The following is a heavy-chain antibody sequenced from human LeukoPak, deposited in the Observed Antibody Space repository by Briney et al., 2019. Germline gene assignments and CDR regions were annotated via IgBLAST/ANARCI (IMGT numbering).Heavy chain of an antibody. D-gene: IGHD3/OR15-3a*01. CDR2: IWFDGSNK. Sequence: GGSLRLSCAASGFTFSSYGMHWVRQAPGKGLEWVSVIWFDGSNKYSADSVKGRFTISRDNSKNTLYLQMNSLRADDTAMYYCARGGLATGGYYFDYWGQGTLVTVSS. CDR1: GFTFSSYG. V-gene: IGHV3-33*01. CDR3: ARGGLATGGYYFDY. J-gene: IGHJ4*02.